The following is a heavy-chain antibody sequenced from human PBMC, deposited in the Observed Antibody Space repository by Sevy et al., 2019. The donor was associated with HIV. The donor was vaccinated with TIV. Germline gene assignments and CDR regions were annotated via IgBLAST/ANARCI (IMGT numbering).Heavy chain of an antibody. CDR3: AKNTAAGGVGGFDY. Sequence: GGSLRLSCTASGLSFSDYGMHWVRQAPGKGLEWVAFIWYDGSDSYYADSVKGRFTISRDNSKNILYLQMSSLRLEDTALYYCAKNTAAGGVGGFDYWGQGILVTVSS. CDR2: IWYDGSDS. D-gene: IGHD6-13*01. V-gene: IGHV3-30*02. CDR1: GLSFSDYG. J-gene: IGHJ4*02.